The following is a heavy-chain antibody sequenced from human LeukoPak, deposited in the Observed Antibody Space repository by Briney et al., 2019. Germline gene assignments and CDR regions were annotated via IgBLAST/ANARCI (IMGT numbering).Heavy chain of an antibody. CDR1: GFTFSSYW. V-gene: IGHV3-74*01. J-gene: IGHJ6*02. D-gene: IGHD3-10*01. Sequence: PGGSLRLSCAASGFTFSSYWMFWVRQAPGKGLVWVSRVNSDGTSTNYADSVKGRFTVSRDNSKNTLYLQMNSLRAEDTAVYYCARRGPDYYYGMDVWGQGTTVTVSS. CDR2: VNSDGTST. CDR3: ARRGPDYYYGMDV.